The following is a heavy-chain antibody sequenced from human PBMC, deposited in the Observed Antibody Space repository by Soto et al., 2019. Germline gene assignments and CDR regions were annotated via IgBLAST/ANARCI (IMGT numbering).Heavy chain of an antibody. D-gene: IGHD6-25*01. CDR2: INPNSGGT. CDR3: ARLGMKINPTSHSSECG. CDR1: GYTFSDYY. J-gene: IGHJ4*02. V-gene: IGHV1-2*02. Sequence: ASVKVSCKASGYTFSDYYIHWVRQAPGQGLEWMGWINPNSGGTKYAPKFQGGVTMTRDTSITTAYMELSRLRSGDTAVYYCARLGMKINPTSHSSECGWGQGTLVTVSS.